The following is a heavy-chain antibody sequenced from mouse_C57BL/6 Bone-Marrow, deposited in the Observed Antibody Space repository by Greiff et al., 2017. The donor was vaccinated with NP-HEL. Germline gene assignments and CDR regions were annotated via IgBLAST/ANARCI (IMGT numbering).Heavy chain of an antibody. CDR3: ARSGSSYPYFDY. J-gene: IGHJ2*01. D-gene: IGHD1-1*01. V-gene: IGHV1-82*01. CDR2: IYPGDGDT. Sequence: VQGVESGPELVKPGASVKISCKASGYAFSSSWMNWVKQRPGKGLEWIGRIYPGDGDTNYNGKFKGKATLTADKSSSTAYMQLSSLTSEDSAVDFCARSGSSYPYFDYWGQGTTLTVSS. CDR1: GYAFSSSW.